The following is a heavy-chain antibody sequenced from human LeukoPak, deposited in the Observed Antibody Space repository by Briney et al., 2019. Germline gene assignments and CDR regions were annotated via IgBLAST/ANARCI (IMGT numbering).Heavy chain of an antibody. CDR1: GFTFSSYA. Sequence: GGSLRLSCAASGFTFSSYAMHWVRQAPGKGLEWVAVISYGGSNKYYADSVKGRFTISRDNSKNTLYLQMNSLRAEDTAVYYCARDLSSIVVVITSLGYWGQGTLVTVSS. CDR2: ISYGGSNK. J-gene: IGHJ4*02. V-gene: IGHV3-30-3*01. D-gene: IGHD3-22*01. CDR3: ARDLSSIVVVITSLGY.